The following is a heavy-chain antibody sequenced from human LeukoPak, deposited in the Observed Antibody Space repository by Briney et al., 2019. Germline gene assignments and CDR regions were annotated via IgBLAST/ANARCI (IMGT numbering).Heavy chain of an antibody. D-gene: IGHD2-2*01. V-gene: IGHV4-39*01. CDR3: ARQLGYCSSTSCYADKVDY. CDR1: GGSISSSSYY. CDR2: IYYSGST. J-gene: IGHJ4*02. Sequence: SETLSLTCTVSGGSISSSSYYWGWIRQPPGKGLEWIGSIYYSGSTYYNPSLKSRVPISVDTSMNQFSLKLSSVTAADTAVYYCARQLGYCSSTSCYADKVDYWGQGTLVTVSS.